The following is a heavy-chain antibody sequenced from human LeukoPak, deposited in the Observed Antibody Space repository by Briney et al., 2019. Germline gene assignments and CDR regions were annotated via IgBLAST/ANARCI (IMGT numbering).Heavy chain of an antibody. CDR3: ARLRDWNYAIDY. Sequence: GGSLRLSCAASGFTVSSNYMSWVRQAPGKGLEWVSVIYSGGSTYYADSVKGRFTISRDNAKNSLYLQMNSLRAEDTAVYYCARLRDWNYAIDYWGQGTLVTVSS. CDR1: GFTVSSNY. CDR2: IYSGGST. D-gene: IGHD1-7*01. J-gene: IGHJ4*02. V-gene: IGHV3-53*01.